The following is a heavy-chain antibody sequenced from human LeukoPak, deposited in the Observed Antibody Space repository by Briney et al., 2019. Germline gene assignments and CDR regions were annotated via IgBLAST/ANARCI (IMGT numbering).Heavy chain of an antibody. CDR1: GGTFSSYA. D-gene: IGHD6-13*01. CDR3: AREQLSPQIYYYYYGMDV. Sequence: SVKVSCKASGGTFSSYAISWVRQAPGQGLEWMGGIIPIFGTANYAQKFQGRVTITADESTSTAYMELSSLRSEDTAVYYCAREQLSPQIYYYYYGMDVWGQGTTVTVSS. J-gene: IGHJ6*02. V-gene: IGHV1-69*13. CDR2: IIPIFGTA.